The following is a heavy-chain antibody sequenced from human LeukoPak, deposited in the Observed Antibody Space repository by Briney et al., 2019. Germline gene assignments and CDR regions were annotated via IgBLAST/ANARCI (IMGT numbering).Heavy chain of an antibody. Sequence: GGSLRLSCAASGFTFSSYEMHWVRRAPGKGLKWISYISSSGSTIYYADSVKGRFTISRDNGKNSLYLQMNSLRAEDTAVYYCARVHYNTAMVDIDYWGQGTLVTVSS. D-gene: IGHD5-18*01. CDR2: ISSSGSTI. CDR3: ARVHYNTAMVDIDY. CDR1: GFTFSSYE. J-gene: IGHJ4*02. V-gene: IGHV3-48*03.